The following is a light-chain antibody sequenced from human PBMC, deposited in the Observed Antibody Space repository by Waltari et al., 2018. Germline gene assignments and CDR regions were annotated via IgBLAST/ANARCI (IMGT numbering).Light chain of an antibody. V-gene: IGKV3-20*01. Sequence: EIVLTQSPGTLSLSPGDRATLSCRASQSVSNTYLAWYQQKPGQAPRLLIYDAFSRATGIPDRFSGSGSGTDFTLTISRLEPEDFAVYYCEHYDNSPRMYTFGQGTKLEI. CDR1: QSVSNTY. CDR2: DAF. J-gene: IGKJ2*01. CDR3: EHYDNSPRMYT.